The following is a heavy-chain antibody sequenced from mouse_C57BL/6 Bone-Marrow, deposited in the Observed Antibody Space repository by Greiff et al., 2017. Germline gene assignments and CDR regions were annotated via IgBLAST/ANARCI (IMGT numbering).Heavy chain of an antibody. CDR2: ISSGGSYT. J-gene: IGHJ3*01. CDR1: GFTFSSYG. V-gene: IGHV5-6*02. D-gene: IGHD1-1*01. CDR3: ARHRGYGSSFAY. Sequence: EVMLVESGGDLVKPGGSLKLSCAASGFTFSSYGMSWVRQTPDKRLEWVATISSGGSYTYYPDSVKGRFTISGDNAKNTLYLKMSSLKSEDTALYYCARHRGYGSSFAYWGQGTLVTVSA.